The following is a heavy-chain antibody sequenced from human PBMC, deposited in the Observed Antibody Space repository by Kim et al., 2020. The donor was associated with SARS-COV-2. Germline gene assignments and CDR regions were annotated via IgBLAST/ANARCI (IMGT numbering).Heavy chain of an antibody. J-gene: IGHJ4*02. CDR3: ARDGITMVRGVDY. V-gene: IGHV3-21*06. D-gene: IGHD3-10*01. Sequence: YTDSVQGRFTISRDTAKNSLYLQMNSLRAEDTAVYFCARDGITMVRGVDYWGQGTLVTVSS.